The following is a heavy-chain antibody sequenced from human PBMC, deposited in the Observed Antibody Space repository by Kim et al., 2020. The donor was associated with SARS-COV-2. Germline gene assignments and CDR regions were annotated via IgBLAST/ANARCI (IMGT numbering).Heavy chain of an antibody. CDR2: IYYSGST. CDR1: GGSISSSSYY. CDR3: ARLVAVADYTVYWYFDL. V-gene: IGHV4-39*01. D-gene: IGHD6-19*01. Sequence: SETLSLTCTVSGGSISSSSYYWGWIRQPPGKGLEWIGSIYYSGSTYYNPSLKSRVTISVDTSKNQFSLKLSSVTAADTAVYYCARLVAVADYTVYWYFDLWGRGTLVTVSS. J-gene: IGHJ2*01.